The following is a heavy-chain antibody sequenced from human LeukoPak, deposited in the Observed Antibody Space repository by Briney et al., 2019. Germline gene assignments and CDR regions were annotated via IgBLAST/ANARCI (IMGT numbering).Heavy chain of an antibody. D-gene: IGHD6-13*01. V-gene: IGHV3-30-3*01. J-gene: IGHJ4*02. CDR3: ARAYDSSWHNFDY. CDR1: GFTPSSFT. Sequence: GWSLTLSCPASGFTPSSFTMHGVRHHPGKGREWVAVISYDESQKWYADSVKGRVTISRDISKNTLFLEMDSLRGEDTAVYYYARAYDSSWHNFDYWGQGSLVTVSS. CDR2: ISYDESQK.